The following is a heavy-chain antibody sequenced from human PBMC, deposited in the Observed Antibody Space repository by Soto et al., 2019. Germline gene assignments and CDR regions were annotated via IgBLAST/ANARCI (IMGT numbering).Heavy chain of an antibody. Sequence: RASVKVSCKASGYTFTGYYMHWVRQAPGQGLEWMGWINPNSGGTNYAQKFQGRVTMTRDTSISTAYMELSRLRSDDTAVYYCATRHYDYVSGSYSYTLLPPAFDIWGQGTMVTV. D-gene: IGHD3-16*02. J-gene: IGHJ3*02. CDR1: GYTFTGYY. V-gene: IGHV1-2*02. CDR3: ATRHYDYVSGSYSYTLLPPAFDI. CDR2: INPNSGGT.